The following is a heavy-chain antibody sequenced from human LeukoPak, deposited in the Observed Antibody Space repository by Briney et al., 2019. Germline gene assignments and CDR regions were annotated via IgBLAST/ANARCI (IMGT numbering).Heavy chain of an antibody. Sequence: ASVKVSCKASGYTFTSYYMHWVRQAPGQGLEWMGIINPSGGSTSYAQKFQGRVTMTRDTSTSTVYMELSRLRSDDTAVYYCARGGETYYDILARHNWFDPWGQGTLVTVSS. CDR2: INPSGGST. V-gene: IGHV1-46*01. CDR1: GYTFTSYY. J-gene: IGHJ5*02. CDR3: ARGGETYYDILARHNWFDP. D-gene: IGHD3-9*01.